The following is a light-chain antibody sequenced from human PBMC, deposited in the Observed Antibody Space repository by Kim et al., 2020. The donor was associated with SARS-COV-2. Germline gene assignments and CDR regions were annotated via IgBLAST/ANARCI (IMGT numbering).Light chain of an antibody. J-gene: IGKJ2*01. V-gene: IGKV3-15*01. CDR1: QSISSK. CDR2: DAS. Sequence: LSVSPGERVTRACRASQSISSKLAWYQQKPGQAPKLLIYDASSRATGIPARFSGSGSGTEFTLTISSLQSEDFAVYYCQQYSFWYTFGQGTKLEI. CDR3: QQYSFWYT.